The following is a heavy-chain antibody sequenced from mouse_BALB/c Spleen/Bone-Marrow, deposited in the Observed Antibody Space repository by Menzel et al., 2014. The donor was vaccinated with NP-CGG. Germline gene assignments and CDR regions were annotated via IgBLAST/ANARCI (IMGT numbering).Heavy chain of an antibody. CDR1: GYTFSSYW. D-gene: IGHD2-10*01. J-gene: IGHJ4*01. Sequence: VQLQQSGAELMKPGASMKISCKATGYTFSSYWIEWVKQRPGHGLEWIGEILPGSGSTNYNERFKGKATFTADTSSNTAYMQLSSRTSEDSAVYYCARAYYVNYDAMDYWGQGTSVTVSS. V-gene: IGHV1-9*01. CDR3: ARAYYVNYDAMDY. CDR2: ILPGSGST.